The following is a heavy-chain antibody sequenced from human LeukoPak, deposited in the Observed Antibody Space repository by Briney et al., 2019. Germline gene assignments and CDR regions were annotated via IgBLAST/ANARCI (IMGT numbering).Heavy chain of an antibody. V-gene: IGHV3-7*01. CDR3: ARDYSSGWYVNY. CDR1: GFIFSSYL. CDR2: IKQDGSEK. J-gene: IGHJ4*02. Sequence: GGSLRLSCAASGFIFSSYLMSWVRQAPGKGLEWVANIKQDGSEKSYVDSVKGRFTISRDNAKNSVYLQMNSLRAEDTAVYYCARDYSSGWYVNYWGQGTLVTVSS. D-gene: IGHD6-19*01.